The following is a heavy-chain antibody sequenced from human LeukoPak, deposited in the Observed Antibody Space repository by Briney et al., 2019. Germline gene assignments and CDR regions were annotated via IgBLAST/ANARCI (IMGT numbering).Heavy chain of an antibody. V-gene: IGHV3-23*01. Sequence: GGSLRLSCAASGFTFSSYAMSWVRQAPGKGLEWVSAISGSGGSTYYADSVKGRFTISRDNSKNTLYLQMNSLRAEDMAVYYCAKDVSYCSSTSCPIDYWGQGTLVTVSS. CDR1: GFTFSSYA. CDR2: ISGSGGST. D-gene: IGHD2-2*01. CDR3: AKDVSYCSSTSCPIDY. J-gene: IGHJ4*02.